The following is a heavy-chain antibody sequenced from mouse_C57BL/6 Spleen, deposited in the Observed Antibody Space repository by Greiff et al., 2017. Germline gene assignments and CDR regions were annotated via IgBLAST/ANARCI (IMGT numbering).Heavy chain of an antibody. Sequence: VQLQESGPELVKPGASVKISCKASGYAFSSSWMNWVKHRPGKGLEWIGRIYPGDGDTNYNGKFKGKATLTADKSSSTAYMQLSSLTSEDSAVYFCARSGYGKGDYYAMDYWGQGTSVTVSS. J-gene: IGHJ4*01. V-gene: IGHV1-82*01. D-gene: IGHD2-1*01. CDR3: ARSGYGKGDYYAMDY. CDR2: IYPGDGDT. CDR1: GYAFSSSW.